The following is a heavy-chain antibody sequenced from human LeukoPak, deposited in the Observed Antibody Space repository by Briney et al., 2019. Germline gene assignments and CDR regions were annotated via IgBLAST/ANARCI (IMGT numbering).Heavy chain of an antibody. Sequence: SETLSLTCTVSGGSISSYYWSWIRQPPGKGLEWIGYIYYSGSTNYNPSLKSRVTISVDTSKNQFSLKLSSVTAADTAVYYCARHSRAHYYDNSGYYPLWYFDLWGRGTLVTVSS. CDR3: ARHSRAHYYDNSGYYPLWYFDL. J-gene: IGHJ2*01. V-gene: IGHV4-59*08. CDR1: GGSISSYY. D-gene: IGHD3-22*01. CDR2: IYYSGST.